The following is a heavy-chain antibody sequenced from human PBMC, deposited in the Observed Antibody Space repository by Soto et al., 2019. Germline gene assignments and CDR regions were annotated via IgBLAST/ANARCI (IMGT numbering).Heavy chain of an antibody. J-gene: IGHJ3*02. CDR3: GRGVYYDSSGYQGTAFDI. D-gene: IGHD3-22*01. V-gene: IGHV3-30-3*01. CDR2: ISYDRSNK. CDR1: GFTLSGYA. Sequence: QVQLVESGGGVVQPGTSLRLSCAASGFTLSGYAMHWVRQAPGKGLEWEAVISYDRSNKYYADSVKGRFTISRDNSKNTLYLQMTSLRADDTAVYFCGRGVYYDSSGYQGTAFDIWGQGTMVTVSS.